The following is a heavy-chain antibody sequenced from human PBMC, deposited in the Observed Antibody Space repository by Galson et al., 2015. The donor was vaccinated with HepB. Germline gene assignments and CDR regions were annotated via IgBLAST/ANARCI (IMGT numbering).Heavy chain of an antibody. CDR3: ARDRPGNFPRRSFDL. J-gene: IGHJ2*01. V-gene: IGHV1-69*04. CDR1: GGTFSSDS. CDR2: IVPIVAMT. Sequence: SVKVSCKASGGTFSSDSVSWVRQAPGQGLEWMGRIVPIVAMTNRAQKFQDRVTFTADTSTSTTYLELTSLRSEDTAVYYCARDRPGNFPRRSFDLWGRGTLVTVSS. D-gene: IGHD3-10*01.